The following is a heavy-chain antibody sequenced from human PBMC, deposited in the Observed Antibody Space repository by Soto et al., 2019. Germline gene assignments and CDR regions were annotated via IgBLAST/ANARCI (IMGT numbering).Heavy chain of an antibody. CDR2: LYYSGTT. V-gene: IGHV4-59*01. D-gene: IGHD1-1*01. CDR1: YF. Sequence: YFGCWLLQPPRKGLEWIGYLYYSGTTNYNTSLKSRAAIPIDTSKNQFSLKLNSVTAADTAVYFFAREDREHELPCEPWGQG. CDR3: AREDREHELPCEP. J-gene: IGHJ5*02.